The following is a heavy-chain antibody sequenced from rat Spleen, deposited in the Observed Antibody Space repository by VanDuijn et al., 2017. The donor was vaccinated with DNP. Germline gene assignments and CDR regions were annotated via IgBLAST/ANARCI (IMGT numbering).Heavy chain of an antibody. CDR3: IRWNSGHFDY. CDR1: GFTFSDYY. CDR2: IGSDGYAP. D-gene: IGHD4-3*01. V-gene: IGHV5-22*01. J-gene: IGHJ2*01. Sequence: EVQLVESGGGLVQPGRSLKLSCAASGFTFSDYYVAWVRQAPTKGLECVAYIGSDGYAPYYGDSVKGRFTISRDNAKSTLYLQMNSLRSEDMATYYCIRWNSGHFDYWGQGVMVTVSS.